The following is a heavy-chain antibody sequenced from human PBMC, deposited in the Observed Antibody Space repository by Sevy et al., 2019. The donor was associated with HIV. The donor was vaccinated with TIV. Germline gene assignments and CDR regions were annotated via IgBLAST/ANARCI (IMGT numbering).Heavy chain of an antibody. CDR2: MNPDSGRR. J-gene: IGHJ6*02. CDR1: GYTFTGYD. D-gene: IGHD3-22*01. Sequence: ASVKVSCKTSGYTFTGYDINWVRQATGQGLEWMGWMNPDSGRRGYAPQFRGRVTLTTNTSTSTAYMELRSLRSEDSAVYFSARADLDSDTFFYYYGMDLWGQGTTVTVSS. CDR3: ARADLDSDTFFYYYGMDL. V-gene: IGHV1-8*02.